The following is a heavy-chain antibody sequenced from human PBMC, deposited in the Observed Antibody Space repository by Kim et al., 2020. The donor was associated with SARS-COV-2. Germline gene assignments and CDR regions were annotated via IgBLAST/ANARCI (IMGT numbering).Heavy chain of an antibody. J-gene: IGHJ6*02. V-gene: IGHV1-18*01. CDR3: ARDNYGSIFGVVTYYYGMDV. CDR1: GYTFTSYG. D-gene: IGHD3-3*02. Sequence: ASVKVSCKASGYTFTSYGISWVRQAPGQGLEWMGWISAYNGNTNYAQKLQGRVTMTTDTSTSTAYMELRSLRSDDTAVYYCARDNYGSIFGVVTYYYGMDVWGQGTTVTVSS. CDR2: ISAYNGNT.